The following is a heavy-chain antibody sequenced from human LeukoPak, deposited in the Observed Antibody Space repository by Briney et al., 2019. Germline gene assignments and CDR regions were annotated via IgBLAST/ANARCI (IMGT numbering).Heavy chain of an antibody. Sequence: PGGSLRLSCAASGFTFSSYAMGWVRQAPGKGLEGVSYISSDSSTIYYADSVKGRFTISRDNATNSLYLQMNSLRDEDTAVYYCEAYCTSTSCEELVDYWGQGTLVTVSS. CDR2: ISSDSSTI. D-gene: IGHD2-2*01. CDR1: GFTFSSYA. J-gene: IGHJ4*02. CDR3: EAYCTSTSCEELVDY. V-gene: IGHV3-48*02.